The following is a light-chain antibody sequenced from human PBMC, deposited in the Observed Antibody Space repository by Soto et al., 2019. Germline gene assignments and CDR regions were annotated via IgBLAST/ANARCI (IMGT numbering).Light chain of an antibody. J-gene: IGLJ1*01. CDR1: SSNIGGNS. V-gene: IGLV1-51*01. CDR3: GSWDSSLSAYV. CDR2: DDN. Sequence: QSLLTQPPSVSSAPGQKVTISCSGSSSNIGGNSVSWYQQLTGTAPKLLIYDDNKRPSGIPHRFSGSKSGTSATLGITGFQTGDEADYYCGSWDSSLSAYVFGTGTKVTVL.